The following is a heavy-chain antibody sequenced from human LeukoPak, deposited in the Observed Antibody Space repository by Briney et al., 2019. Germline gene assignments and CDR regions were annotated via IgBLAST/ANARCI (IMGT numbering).Heavy chain of an antibody. CDR1: GGSFSGYY. Sequence: SETLSLTCAVYGGSFSGYYWSWIRQPPGKGLEWIGEINHSGSTNYNPSLKSRVTISVDTSKNQFSLKLSSVTAADTAVYYCARAPGSYWFDPWGQGTLVTVSS. CDR3: ARAPGSYWFDP. V-gene: IGHV4-34*01. CDR2: INHSGST. D-gene: IGHD3-10*01. J-gene: IGHJ5*02.